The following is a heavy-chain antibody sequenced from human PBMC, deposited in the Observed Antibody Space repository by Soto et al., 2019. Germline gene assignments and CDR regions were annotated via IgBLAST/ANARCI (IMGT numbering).Heavy chain of an antibody. CDR2: ISAYNGNT. Sequence: ASVKVSCKASGYTFTSYGISWVRQAPGQGLEWMGWISAYNGNTNYAQKLQGRVTMTTDTSTSTAYMELRSLRSDDTAVYYCARDGLRDPSWGIGENNWNDGYYYYGMDVWGQGTTVTVSS. V-gene: IGHV1-18*01. CDR1: GYTFTSYG. J-gene: IGHJ6*02. D-gene: IGHD1-20*01. CDR3: ARDGLRDPSWGIGENNWNDGYYYYGMDV.